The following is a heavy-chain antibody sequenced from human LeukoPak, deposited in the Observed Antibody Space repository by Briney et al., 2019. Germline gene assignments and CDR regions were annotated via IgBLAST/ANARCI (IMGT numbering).Heavy chain of an antibody. V-gene: IGHV3-21*01. D-gene: IGHD5-18*01. CDR3: ARRGRGYSYGLPDY. Sequence: GGSLRLSCAASGFTFSSYSMNWVRQAPGKGLEWVSSISSSSSYIYYADSVKGRFTISRDNAKDSLYLQMNSLRAEDTAVYYCARRGRGYSYGLPDYWGHGTLVTVSS. J-gene: IGHJ4*01. CDR2: ISSSSSYI. CDR1: GFTFSSYS.